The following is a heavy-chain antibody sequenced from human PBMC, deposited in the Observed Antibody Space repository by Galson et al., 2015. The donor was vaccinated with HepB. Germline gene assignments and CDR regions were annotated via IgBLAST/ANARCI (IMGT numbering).Heavy chain of an antibody. Sequence: SLRLSCAASGFTFSSYGMHWVRQAPGKGLEWVAVMSYDGSIKYYADSVKGRFTISRDNSKNTLYLQMNSLRAEDTAVYYCAKSAHYYDILTGYPDYWGQGTLVTVSS. CDR1: GFTFSSYG. CDR3: AKSAHYYDILTGYPDY. D-gene: IGHD3-9*01. CDR2: MSYDGSIK. V-gene: IGHV3-30*18. J-gene: IGHJ4*02.